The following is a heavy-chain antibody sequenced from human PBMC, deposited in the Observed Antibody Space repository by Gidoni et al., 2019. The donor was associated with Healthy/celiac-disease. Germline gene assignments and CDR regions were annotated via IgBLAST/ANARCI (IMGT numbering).Heavy chain of an antibody. V-gene: IGHV3-30-3*01. CDR2: ISYDGSNK. D-gene: IGHD5-18*01. CDR1: GLPFSSYA. CDR3: ARDEDVDTAMGVLDY. Sequence: QVQLVESGGGVVQPGRSLRLSCAASGLPFSSYAMHWVRQAPGKGLEWVAVISYDGSNKYYADSVKGRFTISRDNSKNTLYLQMNSLRAEDTAVYYCARDEDVDTAMGVLDYWGQGTLVTVSS. J-gene: IGHJ4*02.